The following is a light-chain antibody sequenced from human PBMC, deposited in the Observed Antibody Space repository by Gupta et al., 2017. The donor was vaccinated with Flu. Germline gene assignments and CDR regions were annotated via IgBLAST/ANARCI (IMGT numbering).Light chain of an antibody. CDR1: QSISSW. Sequence: PSTLSASVGDRVTITCRASQSISSWLAWYQQKPGKPPKLLIYMASTLETGVPSRFVGSGYGTEFTLTISSLQPDDFATYYCQEDNRYSWTFGQGTKVEIK. J-gene: IGKJ1*01. V-gene: IGKV1-5*03. CDR2: MAS. CDR3: QEDNRYSWT.